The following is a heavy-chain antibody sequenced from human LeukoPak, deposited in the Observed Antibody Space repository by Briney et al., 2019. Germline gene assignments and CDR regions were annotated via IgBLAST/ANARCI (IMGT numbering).Heavy chain of an antibody. J-gene: IGHJ6*03. V-gene: IGHV3-49*04. CDR3: TRDMRYSSSSDYYYMDV. CDR2: IRSKAYGGTT. CDR1: GFTFGDYA. Sequence: GGSLRLSCTASGFTFGDYAMSWVRQAPGKGLEWVGFIRSKAYGGTTEYAASVKGRFTISRDDSKSIAYLQMNSLKTEDTAVYYCTRDMRYSSSSDYYYMDVWGKGTTVTVSS. D-gene: IGHD6-6*01.